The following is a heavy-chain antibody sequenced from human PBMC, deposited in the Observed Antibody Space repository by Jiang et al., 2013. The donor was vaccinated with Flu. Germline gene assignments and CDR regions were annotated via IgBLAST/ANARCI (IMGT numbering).Heavy chain of an antibody. V-gene: IGHV5-10-1*03. CDR2: IDPSDSYT. CDR1: GYSFTSYW. D-gene: IGHD3-9*01. Sequence: VQLVESGAEVKKPGESLRISCKGSGYSFTSYWISWVRQMPGKGLEWMGRIDPSDSYTNYSPSFQGHVTISADKSISTAYLQWSSLKASDTAMYYCARQYYDILTGYNGNIDPWGQGTLVTVSS. J-gene: IGHJ5*02. CDR3: ARQYYDILTGYNGNIDP.